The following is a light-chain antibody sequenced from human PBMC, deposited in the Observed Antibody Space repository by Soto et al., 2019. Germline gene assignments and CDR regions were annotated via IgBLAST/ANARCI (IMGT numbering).Light chain of an antibody. V-gene: IGLV2-14*03. CDR2: DVS. CDR3: SSYTSGNTLVL. CDR1: SSDVGGYNY. J-gene: IGLJ2*01. Sequence: QSALTQPASVSGSPGQSITISCTGTSSDVGGYNYVSWYQQHPGKAPKLMIYDVSKRPSGVSNRFSGSKSGNTASLTISGLQAEDEADYYCSSYTSGNTLVLVGGGTKLTVL.